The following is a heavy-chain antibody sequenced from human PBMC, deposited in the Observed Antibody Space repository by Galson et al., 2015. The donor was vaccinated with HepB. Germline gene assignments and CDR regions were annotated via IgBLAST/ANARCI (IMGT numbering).Heavy chain of an antibody. J-gene: IGHJ6*02. CDR3: AKDRMEVPDATYYYYYSGMDV. D-gene: IGHD2-2*01. V-gene: IGHV3-33*06. CDR2: IWVDGSNK. Sequence: SLRLSCAASGFTFSNSGMHWVRQAPGKGLEWVSLIWVDGSNKYYGDSVKGRFSISRDNSKKMLYLQMNSLGAEDTAVYYCAKDRMEVPDATYYYYYSGMDVWGQGTTVTASS. CDR1: GFTFSNSG.